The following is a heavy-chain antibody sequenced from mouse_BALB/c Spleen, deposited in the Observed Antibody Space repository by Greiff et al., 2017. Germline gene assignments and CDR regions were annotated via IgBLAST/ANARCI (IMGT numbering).Heavy chain of an antibody. D-gene: IGHD1-1*01. CDR1: GYTFTDYN. J-gene: IGHJ4*01. CDR3: ARSLYGSSSYYAMDY. CDR2: IYPYNGGT. V-gene: IGHV1S29*02. Sequence: VQLKESGPELVKPGASVKISCKASGYTFTDYNMHWVKQSHGKSLEWIGYIYPYNGGTGYNQKFKSKATLTVDNSSSTAYMELRSLTSEDSAVYYCARSLYGSSSYYAMDYWGQGTSVTVSS.